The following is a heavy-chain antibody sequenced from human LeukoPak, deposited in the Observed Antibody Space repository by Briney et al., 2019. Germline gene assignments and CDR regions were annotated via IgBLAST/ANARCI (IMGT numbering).Heavy chain of an antibody. CDR3: ARVGYYYGSAISSYYYYVDV. CDR1: GGSISSYY. V-gene: IGHV4-59*01. Sequence: PSETLSLTCTVSGGSISSYYWSWIRQPPGKGLEWIGYIYYSGGTTYNPSLKGRVTISVDMSKNQFSLKLTSVTAADTAVYYCARVGYYYGSAISSYYYYVDVWGKGTTVTVSS. J-gene: IGHJ6*03. CDR2: IYYSGGT. D-gene: IGHD3-10*01.